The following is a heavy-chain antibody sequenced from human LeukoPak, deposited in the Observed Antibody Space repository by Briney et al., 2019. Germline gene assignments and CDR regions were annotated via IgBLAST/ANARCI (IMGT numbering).Heavy chain of an antibody. Sequence: GGSLRLSCAASGFTVSSNYMSWVRQAPGKGLEGVSVIYSGGSTYYADSVKGRFTISRDNSKNTLYLQMNSLRAEDTAVYYCAKGGVVPAAMVAGPWGQGTLVTVSS. CDR2: IYSGGST. J-gene: IGHJ5*02. CDR1: GFTVSSNY. V-gene: IGHV3-66*01. D-gene: IGHD2-2*01. CDR3: AKGGVVPAAMVAGP.